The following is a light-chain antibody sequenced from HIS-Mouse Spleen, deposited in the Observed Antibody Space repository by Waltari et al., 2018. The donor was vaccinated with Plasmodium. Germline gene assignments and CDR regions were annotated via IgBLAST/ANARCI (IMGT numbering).Light chain of an antibody. V-gene: IGLV1-40*01. CDR1: SSNIGAGYD. J-gene: IGLJ3*02. Sequence: QSVLTQPPSVSGAPGQRVTISCTGSSSNIGAGYDVHWYQQLPGTATKLLIYGNSNLPAGVPDRLSGSKSGTSASLASTGLQAEDEADYYCQSYDSSLSGVFGGGTKLTVL. CDR3: QSYDSSLSGV. CDR2: GNS.